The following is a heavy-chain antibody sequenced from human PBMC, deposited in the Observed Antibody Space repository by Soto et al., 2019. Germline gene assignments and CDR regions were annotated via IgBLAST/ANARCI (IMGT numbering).Heavy chain of an antibody. CDR2: IGVGGGYT. J-gene: IGHJ4*02. CDR3: AKGDSGGFPRYFDY. D-gene: IGHD3-22*01. V-gene: IGHV3-23*01. CDR1: GFTFSDYA. Sequence: PGGSLRLSCAASGFTFSDYAMIWVRQAPGKGLEWVSAIGVGGGYTYNADSVKGRFTISRDNSKNTVSLQLNSLKVEDTAVYFCAKGDSGGFPRYFDYRGQGTLVTVSS.